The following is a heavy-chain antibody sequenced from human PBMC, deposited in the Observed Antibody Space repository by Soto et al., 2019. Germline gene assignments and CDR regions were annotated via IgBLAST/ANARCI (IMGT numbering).Heavy chain of an antibody. CDR2: IYYLGNT. CDR3: ARLEGLATISYCFDF. CDR1: GGSISSSSSY. V-gene: IGHV4-39*01. Sequence: PSETLSLTCTVSGGSISSSSSYLCWIRQAPGKGLEWVGSIYYLGNTYYNPSLGSRVTISVDTSKNQFSLKLRSVTAADSAVYFCARLEGLATISYCFDFWGPGALVTVSS. J-gene: IGHJ4*02. D-gene: IGHD3-9*01.